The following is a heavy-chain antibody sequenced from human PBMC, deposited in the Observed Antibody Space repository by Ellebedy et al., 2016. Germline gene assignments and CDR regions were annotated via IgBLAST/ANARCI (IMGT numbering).Heavy chain of an antibody. Sequence: GGSLRLSXAASGFTFNSYSMNWVRQAPGKGLEWVSYISSSSSTIYYADSVKGRFTISRDNAKNSLYLQMNSLRAEDTAVYYCARANYDSSGYSDYWGQGTLVTVSS. CDR2: ISSSSSTI. CDR3: ARANYDSSGYSDY. V-gene: IGHV3-48*04. J-gene: IGHJ4*02. CDR1: GFTFNSYS. D-gene: IGHD3-22*01.